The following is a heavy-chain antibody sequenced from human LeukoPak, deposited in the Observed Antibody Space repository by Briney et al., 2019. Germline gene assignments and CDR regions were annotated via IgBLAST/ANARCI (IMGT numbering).Heavy chain of an antibody. Sequence: GGSLRLSCAASGFTFSTSWMTWVRQAPGKGLEWVANIKQDGSDKYYMDSVKGRFAISRDNAKNSLYLQMNSLRAEDTAVYYCAKDSGWFRFDYWGQGTLVTVSS. CDR3: AKDSGWFRFDY. CDR2: IKQDGSDK. CDR1: GFTFSTSW. D-gene: IGHD6-13*01. V-gene: IGHV3-7*03. J-gene: IGHJ4*02.